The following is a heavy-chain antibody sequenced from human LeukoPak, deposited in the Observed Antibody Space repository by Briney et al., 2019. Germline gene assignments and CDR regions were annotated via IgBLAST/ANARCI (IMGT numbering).Heavy chain of an antibody. J-gene: IGHJ4*02. CDR1: GYTFTSYD. D-gene: IGHD1-1*01. CDR3: ARGSSPRRSGTARGDY. V-gene: IGHV1-8*01. Sequence: GASVKVSCKASGYTFTSYDINWVRQATGQGLEWMGWMNPNSGNTGYAQKFQGRVTMTRNTSISTAYMELSSLRSEDTAVYYCARGSSPRRSGTARGDYWGQGTLVTVSS. CDR2: MNPNSGNT.